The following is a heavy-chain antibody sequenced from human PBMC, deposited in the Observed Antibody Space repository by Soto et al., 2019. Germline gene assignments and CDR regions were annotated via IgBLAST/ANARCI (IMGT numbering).Heavy chain of an antibody. D-gene: IGHD3-16*01. CDR3: ATDWGRD. J-gene: IGHJ4*02. V-gene: IGHV3-15*01. CDR1: GFTFSNAW. CDR2: IKRLSNGGIT. Sequence: EVQLVESGGGLVRPGGSLRLSCAASGFTFSNAWKAWVRQAPWKGLEWVGRIKRLSNGGITEYAAPVKGRFRISRDDSKTTVHLQMESLKTEDTAVYYCATDWGRDWGQGTLVTVSS.